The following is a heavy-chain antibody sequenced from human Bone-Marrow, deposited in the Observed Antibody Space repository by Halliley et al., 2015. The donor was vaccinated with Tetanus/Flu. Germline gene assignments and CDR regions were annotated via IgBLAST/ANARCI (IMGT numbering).Heavy chain of an antibody. J-gene: IGHJ3*02. D-gene: IGHD2-15*01. CDR3: ASGREGYRGTFDI. V-gene: IGHV3-21*01. CDR2: ISSSTTYI. CDR1: GLTFSSYS. Sequence: AASGLTFSSYSMNWVRQAPGKGLEWVSSISSSTTYIYYADSVKGRFTISRDNAKNSLYLQMNSLRVEDTALYYCASGREGYRGTFDIWGQGTLVTVSS.